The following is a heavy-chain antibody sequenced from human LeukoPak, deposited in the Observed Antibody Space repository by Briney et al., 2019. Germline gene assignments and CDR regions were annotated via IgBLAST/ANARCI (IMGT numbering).Heavy chain of an antibody. J-gene: IGHJ4*02. V-gene: IGHV3-11*04. CDR1: GFTFSDSGLTFSDYF. D-gene: IGHD6-19*01. Sequence: GGSLRLSCAGSGFTFSDSGLTFSDYFMSWVRQAPGKGLEWVSDIGGNGRTIYYADSVRGRFTISRDNAKNSLYLQMDSLRAEDTAVYYCARGEYSSGWAPGGYWGQGTLVTVSS. CDR3: ARGEYSSGWAPGGY. CDR2: IGGNGRTI.